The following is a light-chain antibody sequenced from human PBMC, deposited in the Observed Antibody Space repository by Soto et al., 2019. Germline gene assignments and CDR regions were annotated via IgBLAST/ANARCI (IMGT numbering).Light chain of an antibody. CDR1: QSVSSKY. CDR2: GTS. V-gene: IGKV3-20*01. CDR3: QQYGSSLFT. J-gene: IGKJ3*01. Sequence: DIVLTQSPGTLSLSPGERATLSCRASQSVSSKYLAWYQQKPGQPPRVLIYGTSIRATGIPERCSGGGSGTDFTLTITRLESEDFAVYYCQQYGSSLFTCGPGPKVDF.